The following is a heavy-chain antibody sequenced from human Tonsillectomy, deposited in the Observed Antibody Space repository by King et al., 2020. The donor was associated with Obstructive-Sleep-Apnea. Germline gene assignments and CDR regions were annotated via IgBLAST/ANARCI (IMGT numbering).Heavy chain of an antibody. CDR2: MNPNSGNT. Sequence: VQLVESGAEVKKPGASVKVSCKASGYTFISYDINWVRQATGQGLEWMGWMNPNSGNTGYAQKFQGRVTMTRNTSISTAYMELSSLISEDTAVYYCARGRIPRSVVNPYFGYWGQGTRVTVSS. CDR3: ARGRIPRSVVNPYFGY. V-gene: IGHV1-8*01. D-gene: IGHD3-22*01. CDR1: GYTFISYD. J-gene: IGHJ4*02.